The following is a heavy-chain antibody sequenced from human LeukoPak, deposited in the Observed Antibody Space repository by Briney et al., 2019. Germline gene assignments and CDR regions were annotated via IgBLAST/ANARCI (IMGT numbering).Heavy chain of an antibody. J-gene: IGHJ4*02. CDR3: ARGKIAAAIYYFDY. D-gene: IGHD6-13*01. CDR1: GFTFDDFA. V-gene: IGHV3-9*01. Sequence: GGSLRLSCAASGFTFDDFAMHWVRQVPGKGLEWVSGISWNSGSIGCADSVKGRFTISGDNAKNSLYLQMNSLRAEDTAVYYCARGKIAAAIYYFDYWGQGTLVTVSS. CDR2: ISWNSGSI.